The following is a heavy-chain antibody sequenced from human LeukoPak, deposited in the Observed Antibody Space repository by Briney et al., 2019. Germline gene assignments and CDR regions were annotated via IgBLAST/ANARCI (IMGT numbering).Heavy chain of an antibody. CDR1: GGSITGSSYY. J-gene: IGHJ4*02. V-gene: IGHV4-39*01. D-gene: IGHD5-18*01. CDR2: IYYSGSN. Sequence: SDTLSLTCTLSGGSITGSSYYWGWIRQSPGKGLEWIGNIYYSGSNYYNSSLKSRVTISIDTSKNRFSLKLSSVAAADTAVYYCARLGYSYGYAEDYWGQGTLVTLST. CDR3: ARLGYSYGYAEDY.